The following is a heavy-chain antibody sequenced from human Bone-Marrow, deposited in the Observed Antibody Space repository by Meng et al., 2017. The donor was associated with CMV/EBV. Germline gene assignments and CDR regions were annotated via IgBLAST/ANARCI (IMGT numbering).Heavy chain of an antibody. Sequence: GSISSSNWWSWVRQPPGKGLEWIGEIYHSGSTNYNPSLKSRVTISVDKSKNQFSLKLSSVTAADTAVYYCARYRQKIYSSSSPWFDPWGQGTLVTVSS. D-gene: IGHD6-6*01. CDR1: GSISSSNW. CDR2: IYHSGST. V-gene: IGHV4-4*02. CDR3: ARYRQKIYSSSSPWFDP. J-gene: IGHJ5*02.